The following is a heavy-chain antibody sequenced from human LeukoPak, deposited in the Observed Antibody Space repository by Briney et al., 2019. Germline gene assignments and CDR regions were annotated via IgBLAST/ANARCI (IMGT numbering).Heavy chain of an antibody. J-gene: IGHJ4*02. D-gene: IGHD6-6*01. CDR1: GYTFTSYA. V-gene: IGHV1-3*01. Sequence: GASVKVSCKASGYTFTSYAMHWVRQAPGQRLKWMGWINAGNGNTKYSQKLQGRVTMTTDTSTSTAYMELRSLRSDDTAVYYCARLPTPAARLDFDYWGQGTLVTVSS. CDR3: ARLPTPAARLDFDY. CDR2: INAGNGNT.